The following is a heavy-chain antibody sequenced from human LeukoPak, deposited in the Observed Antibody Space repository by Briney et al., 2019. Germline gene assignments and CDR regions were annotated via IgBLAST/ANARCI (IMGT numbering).Heavy chain of an antibody. Sequence: TGGSLRLSCAASGFTFDDYAMHWVRQAPGKGLEWVSGISWNSGSIGYADSVKGRFTISRDNAKNSLYLQMNSLRAEDMALYYCAKGPRGGLSYMDVWGKGTTVTVSS. J-gene: IGHJ6*03. V-gene: IGHV3-9*03. CDR3: AKGPRGGLSYMDV. D-gene: IGHD3-16*02. CDR2: ISWNSGSI. CDR1: GFTFDDYA.